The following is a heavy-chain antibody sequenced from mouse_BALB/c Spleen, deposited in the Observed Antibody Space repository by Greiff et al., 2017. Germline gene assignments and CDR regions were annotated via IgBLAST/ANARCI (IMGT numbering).Heavy chain of an antibody. Sequence: DVQLQESGPGLVKPSQSLSLTCTVTGYSITSDYAWNWIRQFPGNKLEWMGYISYSGSTSYNPSLKSRISITRDTSKNQFFLQLNSVTTEDTATYYCARSPSTGYYFDYWGQGTTLTVSS. D-gene: IGHD4-1*02. CDR1: GYSITSDYA. J-gene: IGHJ2*01. CDR3: ARSPSTGYYFDY. V-gene: IGHV3-2*02. CDR2: ISYSGST.